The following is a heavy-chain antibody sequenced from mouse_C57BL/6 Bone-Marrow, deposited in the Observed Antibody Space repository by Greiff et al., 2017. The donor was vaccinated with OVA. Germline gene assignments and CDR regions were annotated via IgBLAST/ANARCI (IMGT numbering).Heavy chain of an antibody. CDR1: GYTFTSYW. Sequence: QVQLQQPGAELVKPGASVKLSCKASGYTFTSYWMHWVKQRPGQGLEWIGMIHPNSGSTNYNEKFKSKATLTVDKSSSTAYMQLSSLTSEDSAVYYCAREHSNSIYAMDYWGQGTSVTVSS. CDR2: IHPNSGST. CDR3: AREHSNSIYAMDY. V-gene: IGHV1-64*01. J-gene: IGHJ4*01. D-gene: IGHD2-5*01.